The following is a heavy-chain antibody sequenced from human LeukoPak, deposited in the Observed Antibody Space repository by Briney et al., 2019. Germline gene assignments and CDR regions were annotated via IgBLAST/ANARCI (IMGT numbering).Heavy chain of an antibody. D-gene: IGHD5-12*01. V-gene: IGHV4-34*01. Sequence: PSETLSLTCAVYGGSFSGYYWSWIRQPPGKGLEWIGEINHSGSTNYNPSLKSRVTISVDTSKNQFSLKLSSVTAADTAVYYCAIPGGYSGYVYWGQGTLVTVSS. CDR1: GGSFSGYY. CDR3: AIPGGYSGYVY. J-gene: IGHJ4*02. CDR2: INHSGST.